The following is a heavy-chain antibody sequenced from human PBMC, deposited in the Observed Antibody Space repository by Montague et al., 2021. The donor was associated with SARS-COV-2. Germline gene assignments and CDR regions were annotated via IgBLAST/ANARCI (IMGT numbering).Heavy chain of an antibody. Sequence: SETLSLTCTVSGGSISSSTYYWGWIRQPPGKGLEWIGSMYYSGSTYYNPSLKSRVTISVDPSKKQFSLKLSSVTAADTAVYYCARQPRNCYDSGGYGALGDYWGQGTLVTVSS. CDR1: GGSISSSTYY. CDR2: MYYSGST. J-gene: IGHJ4*02. D-gene: IGHD3-10*01. CDR3: ARQPRNCYDSGGYGALGDY. V-gene: IGHV4-39*01.